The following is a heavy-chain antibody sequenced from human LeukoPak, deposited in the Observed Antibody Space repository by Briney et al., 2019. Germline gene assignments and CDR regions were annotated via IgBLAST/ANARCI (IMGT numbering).Heavy chain of an antibody. Sequence: ASVEVSCKASGYTFTGYYMHWVRQAPGQGLEWMGWINPNSGKAGYAHKFQGRVTITRNPSITTAYMELSSLRSEDTAVYYCARRNFDWFDPWGQGTLVTVSS. V-gene: IGHV1-8*03. CDR2: INPNSGKA. J-gene: IGHJ5*02. CDR1: GYTFTGYY. CDR3: ARRNFDWFDP.